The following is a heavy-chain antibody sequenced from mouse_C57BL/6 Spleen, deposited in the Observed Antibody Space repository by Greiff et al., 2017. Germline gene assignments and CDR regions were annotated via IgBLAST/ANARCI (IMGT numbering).Heavy chain of an antibody. J-gene: IGHJ3*01. Sequence: EVKLQESGPGLVKPSQSLSLTCSVTGYSITSGYYWNWIRQFPGNKLEWMGYISYDGSNNYNPSLKNRISFTRDTSTNQFFLKLYSVTTEDTATYYCAVTSQDWFAYWGQGTLVTVSA. V-gene: IGHV3-6*01. CDR3: AVTSQDWFAY. CDR1: GYSITSGYY. CDR2: ISYDGSN. D-gene: IGHD2-12*01.